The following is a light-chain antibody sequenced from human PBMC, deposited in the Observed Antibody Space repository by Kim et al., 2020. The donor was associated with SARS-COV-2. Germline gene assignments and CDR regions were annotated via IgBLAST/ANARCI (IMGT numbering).Light chain of an antibody. CDR3: QQYGTSPSMHT. CDR2: GAS. J-gene: IGKJ2*01. CDR1: QSVTSSY. Sequence: RQSVTLSCRTSQSVTSSYLAWYQQKRRQPPGLLLYGASTSATGIHDRFSRSGSETDFTLTISRLQPEDFAVYYCQQYGTSPSMHTFGQGTKLEI. V-gene: IGKV3-20*01.